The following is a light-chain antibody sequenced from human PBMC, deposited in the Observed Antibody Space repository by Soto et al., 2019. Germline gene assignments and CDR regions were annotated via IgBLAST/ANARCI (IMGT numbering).Light chain of an antibody. Sequence: EIVLTQSPGILSLSPGERATLSCRASQSVSNDFLAWYQQKPGQAPRLLIYGASTRATDVPDRFSGSGSGADFTLTISRLEPEDFAVYYCQQYEAVVTFGQGTKVDIK. J-gene: IGKJ1*01. CDR3: QQYEAVVT. V-gene: IGKV3-20*01. CDR2: GAS. CDR1: QSVSNDF.